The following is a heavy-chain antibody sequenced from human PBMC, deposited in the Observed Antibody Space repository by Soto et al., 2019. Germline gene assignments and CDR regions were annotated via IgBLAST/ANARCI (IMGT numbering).Heavy chain of an antibody. Sequence: EVQLVESGGGLVKPGGSLRLSCAASGFTFSSYSMNWVRQAPGRGLEWVSCISSSSNDIYYAGSVKGRFTISRDNAENSLFLQLNSLRAEDSAVYYCARGLRYSYDPTDPHFDYLGQGTQLTVSS. J-gene: IGHJ4*02. CDR3: ARGLRYSYDPTDPHFDY. CDR1: GFTFSSYS. CDR2: ISSSSNDI. D-gene: IGHD5-18*01. V-gene: IGHV3-21*01.